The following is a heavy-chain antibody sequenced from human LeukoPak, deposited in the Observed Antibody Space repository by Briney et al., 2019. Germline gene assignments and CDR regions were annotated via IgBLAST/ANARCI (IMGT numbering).Heavy chain of an antibody. CDR1: GFTFSDYY. V-gene: IGHV4-30-4*08. J-gene: IGHJ3*02. D-gene: IGHD3-22*01. Sequence: LRLSCAASGFTFSDYYMSWIRQAPGKGLEWIGYIYYSGSTYYNPSLKSRVTISVDMSKNQFSLKLSSVTAADTAVYYCARSGGGYYDSSGYYPGAFDIWGQGTMVTVSS. CDR3: ARSGGGYYDSSGYYPGAFDI. CDR2: IYYSGST.